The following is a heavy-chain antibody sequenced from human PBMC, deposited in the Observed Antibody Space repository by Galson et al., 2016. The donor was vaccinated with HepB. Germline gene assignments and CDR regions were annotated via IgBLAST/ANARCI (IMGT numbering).Heavy chain of an antibody. V-gene: IGHV5-10-1*01. CDR1: GYSFTNYW. CDR2: IDPSDSYT. J-gene: IGHJ6*03. CDR3: ARRSGVAATDYYYYDMDV. D-gene: IGHD2-15*01. Sequence: QSGAEVTKPGESLRISCKGSGYSFTNYWITWVRQMPGTGLEWMGTIDPSDSYTNYSPSSKGPVTISADNSISTAYLQWSSLKASDTAMYYCARRSGVAATDYYYYDMDVWGKGTTVTVSS.